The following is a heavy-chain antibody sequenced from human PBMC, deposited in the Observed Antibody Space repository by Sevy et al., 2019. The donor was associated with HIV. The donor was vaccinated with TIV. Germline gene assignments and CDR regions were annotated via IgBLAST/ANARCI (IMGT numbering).Heavy chain of an antibody. Sequence: GGSLSLSCPASGFTFSSYPMPWVRQAPGKGLEWVSSISVLINYIYYTDSVKGRFSISRDNTKNSVYLQMNSLRGEDTAVFYCARAVPATDAFDIWGQGTLVTVSS. J-gene: IGHJ3*02. V-gene: IGHV3-21*01. D-gene: IGHD6-19*01. CDR1: GFTFSSYP. CDR3: ARAVPATDAFDI. CDR2: ISVLINYI.